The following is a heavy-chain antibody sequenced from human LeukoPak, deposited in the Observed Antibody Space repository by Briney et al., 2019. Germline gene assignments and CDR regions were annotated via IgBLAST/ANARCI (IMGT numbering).Heavy chain of an antibody. CDR1: GFTFSSYS. CDR2: ISSSSSYI. CDR3: ARERAAGTGYFDY. J-gene: IGHJ4*02. V-gene: IGHV3-21*01. D-gene: IGHD6-13*01. Sequence: GGSLRLSCAAPGFTFSSYSMNWVRQAPGKGLEWVSSISSSSSYIYYADSVKGRFTISRDNAKNSLYLQMNSLRAEDTAVYYCARERAAGTGYFDYWGQGTLVTVSS.